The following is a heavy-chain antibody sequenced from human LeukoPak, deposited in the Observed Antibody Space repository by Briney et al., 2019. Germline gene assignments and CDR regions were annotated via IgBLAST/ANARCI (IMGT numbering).Heavy chain of an antibody. J-gene: IGHJ4*02. V-gene: IGHV3-7*01. Sequence: PGGSLRLSCAASGLTFSSYAMNWVRQAPGKGLEGVANIKQDGSEKYYVDSVKGRFTISRDNSKNSLYLQMNSLRAEDTAVYFCARAIEWLGYFDYWGQGTQVTVSS. CDR1: GLTFSSYA. CDR3: ARAIEWLGYFDY. CDR2: IKQDGSEK. D-gene: IGHD3-3*01.